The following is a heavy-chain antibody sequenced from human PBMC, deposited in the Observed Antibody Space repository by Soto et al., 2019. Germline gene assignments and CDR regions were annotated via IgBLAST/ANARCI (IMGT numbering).Heavy chain of an antibody. CDR3: ARDPTLLRTAMVTYYFDY. CDR2: IWYDGSNK. J-gene: IGHJ4*02. CDR1: GFTFSSYG. D-gene: IGHD5-18*01. Sequence: PGGSLRLSCAASGFTFSSYGMHWVRQAPGKGLEWVAVIWYDGSNKYYADSVKGRFTISRDNSKNTLYLQMNCLRSEDTALYYCARDPTLLRTAMVTYYFDYWGQGTLVTVSS. V-gene: IGHV3-33*01.